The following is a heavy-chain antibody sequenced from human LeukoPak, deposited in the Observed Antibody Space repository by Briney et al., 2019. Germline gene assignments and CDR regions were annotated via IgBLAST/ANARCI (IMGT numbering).Heavy chain of an antibody. D-gene: IGHD2-8*01. CDR2: ISGSGDST. J-gene: IGHJ4*02. CDR3: ANEGPNFDY. Sequence: GGSLRLSCAASGFTFSSYAMSWVRQAPGKGLEWVSVISGSGDSTHYADSVKGRFSISRDNSKNTVYLQMNRLRAEDTAVYYCANEGPNFDYWGQGTLVTVSS. V-gene: IGHV3-23*01. CDR1: GFTFSSYA.